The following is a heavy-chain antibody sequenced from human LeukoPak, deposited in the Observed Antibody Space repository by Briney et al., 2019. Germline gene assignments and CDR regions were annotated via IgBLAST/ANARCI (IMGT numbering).Heavy chain of an antibody. V-gene: IGHV3-23*01. D-gene: IGHD6-6*01. J-gene: IGHJ4*02. Sequence: GGSLRLSCAASGFTFSSYAMSWVRQAPGKGLEWVSAISGSGGSTYYADSVKGRFTISRDNSKNTLYLQMNSLRAEDTAVYYCAKDPGMYSSSPGDYWGQGTLVTVSS. CDR2: ISGSGGST. CDR3: AKDPGMYSSSPGDY. CDR1: GFTFSSYA.